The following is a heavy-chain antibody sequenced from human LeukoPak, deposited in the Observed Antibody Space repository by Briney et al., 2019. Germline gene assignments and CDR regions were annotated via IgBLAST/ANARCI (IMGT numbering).Heavy chain of an antibody. CDR3: ARDLTTYDDY. CDR2: LKQDAYQT. V-gene: IGHV3-7*01. J-gene: IGHJ4*02. CDR1: GFSFSSSW. Sequence: GGSLRLSCAASGFSFSSSWMAWVRQAPGQGLEWVANLKQDAYQTFYLESVKGRFTISRDNAKNSLYLYMNSLRVEDTAVYYCARDLTTYDDYWGQGTLVTVSS. D-gene: IGHD4-11*01.